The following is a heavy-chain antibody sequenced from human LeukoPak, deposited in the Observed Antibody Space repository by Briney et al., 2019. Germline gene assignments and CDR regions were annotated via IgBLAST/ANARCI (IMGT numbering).Heavy chain of an antibody. CDR2: IGPSGGSI. J-gene: IGHJ4*02. V-gene: IGHV3-21*04. CDR1: RFTFSSYS. D-gene: IGHD4-23*01. CDR3: ARDPRYGGNSEGFDY. Sequence: GGSLRLSCATYRFTFSSYSMNWVREAPGKGLEWVSSIGPSGGSIFYADSVKGRFTISRDNAKNSLYLQMNSLRAEDTAVYYCARDPRYGGNSEGFDYWGQGTLVTVSS.